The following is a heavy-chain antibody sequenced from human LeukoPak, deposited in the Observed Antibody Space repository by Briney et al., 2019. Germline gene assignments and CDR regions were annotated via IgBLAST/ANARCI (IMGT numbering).Heavy chain of an antibody. CDR3: ARGPPYHSSGYFPY. Sequence: SETRSLTSTVASAFISSYYWSWIRQPARKGMEWNGYINYGGNTNYNPSLKSRVTISGDTSKNQFSLRLNSVTAADTAVYYCARGPPYHSSGYFPYWGQGTLVTVSS. CDR2: INYGGNT. CDR1: SAFISSYY. V-gene: IGHV4-59*08. J-gene: IGHJ4*02. D-gene: IGHD3-22*01.